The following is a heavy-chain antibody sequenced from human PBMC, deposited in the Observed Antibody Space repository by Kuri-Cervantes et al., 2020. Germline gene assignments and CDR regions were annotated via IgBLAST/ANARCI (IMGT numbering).Heavy chain of an antibody. J-gene: IGHJ4*02. D-gene: IGHD4-17*01. CDR3: SREGNDYGDPNDY. CDR2: IYYSGST. Sequence: ESLKISCTVSGGSISSYYWSWIRQPPGKGLEWIGYIYYSGSTNYNPSLKSRVTISVDTSKNQFSLKLSSVTAADTAVYYCSREGNDYGDPNDYWGQGTLVTVSS. V-gene: IGHV4-59*01. CDR1: GGSISSYY.